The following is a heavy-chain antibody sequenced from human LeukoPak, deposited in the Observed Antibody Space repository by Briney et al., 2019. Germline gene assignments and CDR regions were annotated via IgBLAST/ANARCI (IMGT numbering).Heavy chain of an antibody. CDR1: GINVSSNC. CDR3: VTSTGQQFIPYDY. V-gene: IGHV3-66*02. J-gene: IGHJ4*02. Sequence: GGSLRLSCAASGINVSSNCMTWIRQAPGKGXXXVSLIYGGDAAYYAESVRGRFMISRDNLKNTLFLQMNSLRVEDTAVYYCVTSTGQQFIPYDYWGQGTHVTVFS. CDR2: IYGGDAA. D-gene: IGHD6-13*01.